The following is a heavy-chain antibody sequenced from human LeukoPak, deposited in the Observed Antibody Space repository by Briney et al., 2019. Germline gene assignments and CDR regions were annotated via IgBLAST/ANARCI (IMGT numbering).Heavy chain of an antibody. D-gene: IGHD5-24*01. CDR2: MNPNSGNT. Sequence: GASVKVSCKASGYTFTSYDINWVRQATGQGLEWMGWMNPNSGNTGYAQKFQGRVTMTRNTSIRTAYMELSSLRSEDTAVYYCARDNAVRDEAWWFNPWGQGTLVTVSS. CDR1: GYTFTSYD. V-gene: IGHV1-8*01. J-gene: IGHJ5*02. CDR3: ARDNAVRDEAWWFNP.